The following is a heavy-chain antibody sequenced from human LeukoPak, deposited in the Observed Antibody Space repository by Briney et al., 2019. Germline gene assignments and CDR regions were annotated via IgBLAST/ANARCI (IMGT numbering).Heavy chain of an antibody. CDR1: GYTFTGYY. D-gene: IGHD3-9*01. Sequence: ASVKVSCKASGYTFTGYYMHWVRQAPGQGLEWMGRINPNSGGTNYAQKFQGRVTMTRDTSISTAYMELSRMRSDDTAVYYCARDLISYDILTGYYTRNAFDIWGQGTMVTVSS. CDR3: ARDLISYDILTGYYTRNAFDI. V-gene: IGHV1-2*06. CDR2: INPNSGGT. J-gene: IGHJ3*02.